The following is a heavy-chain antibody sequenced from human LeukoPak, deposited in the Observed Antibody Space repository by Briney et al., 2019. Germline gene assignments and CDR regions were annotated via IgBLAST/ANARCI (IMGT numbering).Heavy chain of an antibody. CDR1: GDSISSYY. D-gene: IGHD4-17*01. CDR2: MYGSGST. CDR3: AREAKVLNGDLILFDYYYYYMDV. V-gene: IGHV4-4*07. Sequence: PSETLSLTCTVSGDSISSYYWSWIRQPAGKGLEWIGRMYGSGSTNYNPSLKSRVTMSVDTSKNQLSLKLSSVTAADTAVYYCAREAKVLNGDLILFDYYYYYMDVWGKGTTVTVSS. J-gene: IGHJ6*03.